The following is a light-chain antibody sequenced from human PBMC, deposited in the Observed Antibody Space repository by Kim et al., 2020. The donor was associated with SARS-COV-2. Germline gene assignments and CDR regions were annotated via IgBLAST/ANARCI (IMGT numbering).Light chain of an antibody. V-gene: IGKV1-33*01. J-gene: IGKJ4*01. CDR3: QQYYDLPVT. CDR2: DAS. Sequence: SASVRDRVTITCQASQDISNYLNWYQQKPGKAPKVRINDASNLEGGVRSRFSGIGSGTDFSLTINDLQPEDIARYYCQQYYDLPVTCGGGTKVEI. CDR1: QDISNY.